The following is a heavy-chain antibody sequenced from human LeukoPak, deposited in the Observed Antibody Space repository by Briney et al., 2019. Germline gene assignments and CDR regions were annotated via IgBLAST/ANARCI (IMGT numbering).Heavy chain of an antibody. D-gene: IGHD6-13*01. CDR2: INPNTGTT. J-gene: IGHJ5*02. CDR1: GYTFTGDY. V-gene: IGHV1-2*02. CDR3: ARDGSSRRTFDP. Sequence: ASVTVSCKASGYTFTGDYMYWVRQAPGQGVEWMGWINPNTGTTNYAQKFQGRVSMTRDTSITPAYMELHSLTPDDTAVYYCARDGSSRRTFDPWGQGTLVTVSS.